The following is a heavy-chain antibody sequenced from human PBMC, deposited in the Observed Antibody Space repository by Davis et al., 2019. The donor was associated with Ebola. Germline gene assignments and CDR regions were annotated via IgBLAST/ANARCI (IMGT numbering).Heavy chain of an antibody. CDR2: IYYSGST. D-gene: IGHD2-2*01. J-gene: IGHJ6*02. Sequence: GSLRLSCTVSGGSISSYYWSWIRQPPGKGLEWIGYIYYSGSTNYNPSLKSRVTISVDTSKNQFSLKLSSVTAADTAVYYCARRGRGSSTNYYYGMDVWGQGTTVTVSS. V-gene: IGHV4-59*08. CDR1: GGSISSYY. CDR3: ARRGRGSSTNYYYGMDV.